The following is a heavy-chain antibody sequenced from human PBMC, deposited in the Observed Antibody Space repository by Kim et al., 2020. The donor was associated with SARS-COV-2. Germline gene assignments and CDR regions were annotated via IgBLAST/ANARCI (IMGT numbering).Heavy chain of an antibody. J-gene: IGHJ4*02. CDR3: ATWPMATNPLSFDY. CDR1: GGSISSSNW. V-gene: IGHV4-4*02. Sequence: SETLSLTCAVSGGSISSSNWWSWVRQPPGKGLEWIGEIYHSGSTNYNPSLKSRVTISVDKSKNQFSLKLSSVTAADTAVYYCATWPMATNPLSFDYWGQGTLVTVSS. CDR2: IYHSGST. D-gene: IGHD5-12*01.